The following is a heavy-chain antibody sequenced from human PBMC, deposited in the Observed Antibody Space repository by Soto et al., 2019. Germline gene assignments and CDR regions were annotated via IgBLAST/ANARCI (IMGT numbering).Heavy chain of an antibody. V-gene: IGHV1-3*01. J-gene: IGHJ5*02. CDR1: GYTFTSYC. Sequence: ASVNVSCKSSGYTFTSYCIHWVRQAPGQRLEWMGWINAANGDTKYSPKFQGRVTITRDTSASTAYMELSSLRSEDTVVYYCVRRHVSATGIDWFDPWGQGTLVTVSS. CDR2: INAANGDT. CDR3: VRRHVSATGIDWFDP. D-gene: IGHD6-13*01.